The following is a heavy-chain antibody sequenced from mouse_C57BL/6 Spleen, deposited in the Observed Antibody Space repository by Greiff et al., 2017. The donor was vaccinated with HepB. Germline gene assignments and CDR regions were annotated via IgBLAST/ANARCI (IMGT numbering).Heavy chain of an antibody. CDR1: GYTFTSYW. J-gene: IGHJ3*01. CDR3: AREGGSSGLAY. CDR2: IDPSDSET. V-gene: IGHV1-52*01. Sequence: QVQLQQPGAELVRPGSSVKLSCKASGYTFTSYWMHWVKQKPIQGLEWIGNIDPSDSETHYNQKFKDKATLTVDKSSSTAYMQLSSLTSEDSAVYYCAREGGSSGLAYWGQGTLVTVSA. D-gene: IGHD3-2*02.